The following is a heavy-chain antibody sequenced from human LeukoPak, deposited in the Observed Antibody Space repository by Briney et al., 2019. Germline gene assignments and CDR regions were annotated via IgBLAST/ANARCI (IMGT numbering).Heavy chain of an antibody. Sequence: SETLSLTCTVSGGSISSYYWSWIRQPPGKGLEWIGYIYYSGSTNYNPSLKSRVTISVDTSKNQFSLKLSSVTAADTAVYYCAWRTGVFNMGGKGKRATVSS. CDR3: AWRTGVFNM. CDR2: IYYSGST. J-gene: IGHJ3*02. D-gene: IGHD4-23*01. V-gene: IGHV4-59*01. CDR1: GGSISSYY.